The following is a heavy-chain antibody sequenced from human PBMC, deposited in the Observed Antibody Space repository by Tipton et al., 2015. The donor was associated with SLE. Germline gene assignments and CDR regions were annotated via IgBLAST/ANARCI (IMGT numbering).Heavy chain of an antibody. J-gene: IGHJ4*02. CDR1: GFPFSSYW. CDR2: INSDGSST. V-gene: IGHV3-74*01. Sequence: GSLRLSCAASGFPFSSYWLHWVRPAPGKGLGGVSRINSDGSSTSYADSVKGRFTISRDNSKNTQYLQMNSLRAEDTAVYYCAKGARSSSAFGYWGQGTLVTVSS. D-gene: IGHD6-6*01. CDR3: AKGARSSSAFGY.